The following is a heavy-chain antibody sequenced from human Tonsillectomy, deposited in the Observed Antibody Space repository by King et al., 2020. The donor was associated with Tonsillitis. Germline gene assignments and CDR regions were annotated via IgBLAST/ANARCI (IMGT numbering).Heavy chain of an antibody. V-gene: IGHV1-2*06. D-gene: IGHD2-8*02. CDR2: INPDNGAA. J-gene: IGHJ4*02. CDR1: GYSFSDYS. Sequence: VQLVESGAEVKKPGASLRVSCPASGYSFSDYSIHWVRQAPGQGLDWMGRINPDNGAADYALRFEDRVTMTIDTSSRTAYLELSRLRSDDTATYFCARDTGGWRAFDYWGQGTLVTVSS. CDR3: ARDTGGWRAFDY.